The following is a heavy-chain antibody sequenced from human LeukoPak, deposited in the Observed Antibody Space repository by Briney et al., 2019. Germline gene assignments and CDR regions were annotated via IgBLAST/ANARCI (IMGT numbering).Heavy chain of an antibody. CDR1: GVSISSYY. D-gene: IGHD6-13*01. Sequence: SETLSLTCTVSGVSISSYYWSWIRQPPGKGLEWIGSIYTTGDTRYNPSLKSRVTISVDTSKNQFSLKLSSVTAADTAVYYCARDGEAAAGSFDYWGQGTLVTVSS. J-gene: IGHJ4*02. V-gene: IGHV4-4*09. CDR3: ARDGEAAAGSFDY. CDR2: IYTTGDT.